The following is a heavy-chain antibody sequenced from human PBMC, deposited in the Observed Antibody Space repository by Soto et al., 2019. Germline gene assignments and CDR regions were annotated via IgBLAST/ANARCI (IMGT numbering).Heavy chain of an antibody. V-gene: IGHV4-34*01. Sequence: SETLSLTCAVYGGSFSGYYWSWIRQPPGKGLEWIGEINHSGSTNYNPSLKSRVTISVDTSKNQFSLKLSSVTAADTAVYYCARRSSSWYGYYYGMDVWGQGTTVTVSS. CDR1: GGSFSGYY. CDR3: ARRSSSWYGYYYGMDV. J-gene: IGHJ6*02. CDR2: INHSGST. D-gene: IGHD6-13*01.